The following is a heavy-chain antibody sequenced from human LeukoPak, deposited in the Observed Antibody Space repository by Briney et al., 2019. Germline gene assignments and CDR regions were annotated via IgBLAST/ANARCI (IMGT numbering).Heavy chain of an antibody. CDR1: GGSISRSGYY. J-gene: IGHJ4*02. CDR2: IYYPGST. V-gene: IGHV4-39*01. CDR3: ASSRFLEYYFDY. Sequence: SETLSLTCTVSGGSISRSGYYWVWIRQPPGKGLEWIGSIYYPGSTYYNPSLRSRVTISVDTSKNQFSLKLSSVTAADTAVYYCASSRFLEYYFDYWSQGSLVTVSS. D-gene: IGHD3-3*01.